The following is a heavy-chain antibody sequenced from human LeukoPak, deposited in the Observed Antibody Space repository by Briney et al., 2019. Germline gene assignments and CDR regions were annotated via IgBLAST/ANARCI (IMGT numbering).Heavy chain of an antibody. D-gene: IGHD3-22*01. J-gene: IGHJ4*02. CDR2: IYYSGST. Sequence: PSETLSLTCTVSGGSISSYYWSWIRQPPGKGLEGIGYIYYSGSTNYNPSLKSRVTISVDTSNNQFSLKLSSVPAADTAVYYCARGPLPDYYDSSGSLDYWGQGTLVTVSS. CDR1: GGSISSYY. V-gene: IGHV4-59*01. CDR3: ARGPLPDYYDSSGSLDY.